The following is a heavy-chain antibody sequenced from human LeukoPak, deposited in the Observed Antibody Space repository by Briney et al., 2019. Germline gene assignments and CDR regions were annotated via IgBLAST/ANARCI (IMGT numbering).Heavy chain of an antibody. D-gene: IGHD6-19*01. CDR1: GFTVSTNY. CDR3: ARGGYSSGWYRD. V-gene: IGHV3-53*01. J-gene: IGHJ4*02. CDR2: VYSGGST. Sequence: GGSLRLSCAASGFTVSTNYMNWARQAPGKGLEWVSVVYSGGSTYYADSVKGRFTISRDNSKNTLYLQMSSLRAEDTAVYYCARGGYSSGWYRDWGQGTLVTVSS.